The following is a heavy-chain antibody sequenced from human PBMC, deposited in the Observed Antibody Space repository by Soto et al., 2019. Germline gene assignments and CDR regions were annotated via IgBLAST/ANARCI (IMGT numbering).Heavy chain of an antibody. CDR2: SYYTGSS. V-gene: IGHV4-31*03. CDR1: GASLSSGGSY. CDR3: ARAPPRITGTTGAMDV. D-gene: IGHD1-7*01. J-gene: IGHJ6*02. Sequence: ASETLSLTCTVSGASLSSGGSYWTWIRQNPGKGLEWIGNSYYTGSSYNNPSLKSRLIVSIDVSKNQFSLKLSSVTAADTAVYYCARAPPRITGTTGAMDVWGQGTTVTVSS.